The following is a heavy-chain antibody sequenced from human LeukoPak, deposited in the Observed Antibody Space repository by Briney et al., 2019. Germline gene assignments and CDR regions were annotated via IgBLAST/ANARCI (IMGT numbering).Heavy chain of an antibody. CDR1: GFTFSSYA. Sequence: GGSLRLSCAASGFTFSSYAMSWVRQAPGKGLECISGFSGSGGSTYYADSVKGRFTIARDNSKNTLYLQMNSLRAEDTAVYYCAKGMSSLYIVVVVAAHDYWGQGTLVTVSS. J-gene: IGHJ4*02. D-gene: IGHD2-15*01. V-gene: IGHV3-23*01. CDR3: AKGMSSLYIVVVVAAHDY. CDR2: FSGSGGST.